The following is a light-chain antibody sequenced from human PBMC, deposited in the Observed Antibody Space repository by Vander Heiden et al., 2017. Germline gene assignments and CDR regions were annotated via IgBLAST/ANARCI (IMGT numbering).Light chain of an antibody. Sequence: IVITPSPDSLAVSLGERATINCKSSQSVLYSSNNKNYLAWYQQKPGQPPKLLIYWASTRESGVPDRFSGSGSGTDFTLTISSLQAEDVAVYYCQQYYSTPQTFGQGTKVEIK. J-gene: IGKJ1*01. V-gene: IGKV4-1*01. CDR1: QSVLYSSNNKNY. CDR2: WAS. CDR3: QQYYSTPQT.